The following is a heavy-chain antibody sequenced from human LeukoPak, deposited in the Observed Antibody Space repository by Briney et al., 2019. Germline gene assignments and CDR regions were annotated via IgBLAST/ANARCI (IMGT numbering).Heavy chain of an antibody. CDR1: GFTFSDYY. CDR3: ARTYSSSWYYYYGMDV. CDR2: ISSSSSYT. Sequence: GGSLRLSCAAPGFTFSDYYMSWIRQAPGKGLEWVSYISSSSSYTNYADSVKGRFTISRDNAKNSLYLQMNSLRAEDTAVYYCARTYSSSWYYYYGMDVWGQGTTVTVSS. D-gene: IGHD6-13*01. J-gene: IGHJ6*02. V-gene: IGHV3-11*06.